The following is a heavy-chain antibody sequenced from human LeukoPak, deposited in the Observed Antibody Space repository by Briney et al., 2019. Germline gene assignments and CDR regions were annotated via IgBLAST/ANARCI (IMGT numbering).Heavy chain of an antibody. Sequence: GGSLRLSCAASGFTFSSYSMNWVRQAPGKGLEWVAVISYDGSNKYYADSVKGRFTISRDNSKNTLYLQMNSLRSEDTAVYYCARVVRRLDYSNHQLPDYWGQGTLVTVSS. V-gene: IGHV3-30*03. CDR3: ARVVRRLDYSNHQLPDY. CDR2: ISYDGSNK. J-gene: IGHJ4*02. D-gene: IGHD4-11*01. CDR1: GFTFSSYS.